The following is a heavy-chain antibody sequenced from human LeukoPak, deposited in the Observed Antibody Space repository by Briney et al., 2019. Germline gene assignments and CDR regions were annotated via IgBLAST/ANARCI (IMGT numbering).Heavy chain of an antibody. V-gene: IGHV3-23*01. D-gene: IGHD2-15*01. CDR3: VKDRGSGQFFVRCSFDP. J-gene: IGHJ5*02. CDR1: GFNFDNFA. CDR2: ISGGGETT. Sequence: GGSRRLSGEASGFNFDNFAMSWFRQAQGTGLDWSAGISGGGETTYYADSTRGRFTISRDNSKNTLSLQMNSLRVEDTAVYYCVKDRGSGQFFVRCSFDPWGQGTLVTVSS.